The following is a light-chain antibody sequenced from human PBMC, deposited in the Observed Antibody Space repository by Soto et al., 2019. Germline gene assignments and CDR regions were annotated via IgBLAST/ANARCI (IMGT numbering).Light chain of an antibody. J-gene: IGKJ1*01. CDR1: QSLGIW. Sequence: DIQMTQSPSTLSASLGYRVTITCRASQSLGIWLAWHQQKPGKAPKLLIYDASTLKSGVPSRFRGSGSGTKFTITISSLQPHDFETYYCQKYHSDSGTFRQATKV. V-gene: IGKV1-5*01. CDR2: DAS. CDR3: QKYHSDSGT.